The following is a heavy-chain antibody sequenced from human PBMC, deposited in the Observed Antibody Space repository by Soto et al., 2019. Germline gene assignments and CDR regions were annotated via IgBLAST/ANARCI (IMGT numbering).Heavy chain of an antibody. V-gene: IGHV3-9*01. CDR1: GFTFDDYA. Sequence: EVQLVESGGGLVQPGRSLRLSCAASGFTFDDYAMHWVRQAPGKGLEWVSGISWNSATIGYADSVRGRFTISRDNXKNALYLQMNSLRAEDTALYYCAKSTGGTANGLDVWGQGTTVTVSS. CDR2: ISWNSATI. D-gene: IGHD2-8*02. J-gene: IGHJ6*02. CDR3: AKSTGGTANGLDV.